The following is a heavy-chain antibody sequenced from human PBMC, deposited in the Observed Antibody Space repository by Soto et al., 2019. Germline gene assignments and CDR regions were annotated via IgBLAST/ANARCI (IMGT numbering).Heavy chain of an antibody. V-gene: IGHV1-18*04. D-gene: IGHD2-15*01. CDR1: RYTFPSCG. CDR3: ARDRWYYGMDV. Sequence: ASVKVSCKASRYTFPSCGISWVRQAPGQGLEWMGWISAYNGNTNDAQKLQGRVTMTTDRSTSTAYMELRSLRSDDTAVYYCARDRWYYGMDVWGQGTTVTVSS. J-gene: IGHJ6*02. CDR2: ISAYNGNT.